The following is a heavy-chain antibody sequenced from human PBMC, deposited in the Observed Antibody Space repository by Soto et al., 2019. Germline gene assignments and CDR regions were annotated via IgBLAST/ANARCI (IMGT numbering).Heavy chain of an antibody. Sequence: QVQLVQSGAEVKKPGSSVKVSCKASGGTFSSYAISWVRQAPGQGLEWMGGIIPIFGTANYAQKFQGRVTITADESTSTGYMELSSLRSEDTAVYYCAREYYYDSSGYLPYYGMDVWGQGTTVTVSS. CDR1: GGTFSSYA. CDR3: AREYYYDSSGYLPYYGMDV. D-gene: IGHD3-22*01. J-gene: IGHJ6*02. CDR2: IIPIFGTA. V-gene: IGHV1-69*01.